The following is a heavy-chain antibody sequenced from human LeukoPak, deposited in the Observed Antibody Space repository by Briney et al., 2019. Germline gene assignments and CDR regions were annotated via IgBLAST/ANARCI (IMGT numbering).Heavy chain of an antibody. Sequence: SETLSLTCAVYGGSFSGYYWCWMRQPPGKGREWIGEINHSGSTYYIPSLKSRVTISVDTSKTQFSLKLSSVTAADTAVYYCARAYPGITGTTRKYYGMDAWGQGTTVTVSS. CDR2: INHSGST. CDR1: GGSFSGYY. D-gene: IGHD1-7*01. J-gene: IGHJ6*02. CDR3: ARAYPGITGTTRKYYGMDA. V-gene: IGHV4-34*01.